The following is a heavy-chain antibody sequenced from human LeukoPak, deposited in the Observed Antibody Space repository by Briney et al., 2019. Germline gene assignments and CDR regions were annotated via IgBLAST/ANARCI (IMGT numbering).Heavy chain of an antibody. D-gene: IGHD1-26*01. CDR2: IRYDGNIK. V-gene: IGHV3-30*02. CDR3: AKGGYGGSYHPNHNWFDP. Sequence: GGSLRLSCAASGFTFSSYSMNWVRQAPGKGLEWVTFIRYDGNIKYYADSVKGRFTISRDNSKNKLYLQMNSLRAEETALYYCAKGGYGGSYHPNHNWFDPWGQGTLVTVSS. CDR1: GFTFSSYS. J-gene: IGHJ5*02.